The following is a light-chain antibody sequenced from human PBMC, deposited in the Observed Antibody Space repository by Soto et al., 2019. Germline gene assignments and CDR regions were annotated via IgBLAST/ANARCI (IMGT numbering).Light chain of an antibody. CDR1: QSVTTY. CDR3: QQRSNWPIN. CDR2: DAS. V-gene: IGKV3-11*01. J-gene: IGKJ5*01. Sequence: EIVLTQSPATLSLSPGERATLSCRASQSVTTYLGWYQQKPGQAPRLLIYDASNRATGIPARFSGSGSGTDFTLTISSLEPEDFAVYYCQQRSNWPINFGQGTRLEI.